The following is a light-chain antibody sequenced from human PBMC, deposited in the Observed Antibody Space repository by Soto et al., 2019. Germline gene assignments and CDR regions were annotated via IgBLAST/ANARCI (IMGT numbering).Light chain of an antibody. CDR1: SSDVGGYNY. CDR3: SSYTSSSTYV. CDR2: EVS. J-gene: IGLJ1*01. Sequence: QSALTQPASVSGSPGQSITISCTGTSSDVGGYNYVSWYQQHTGKAPKLMIYEVSNRPSGVSNRFSGSKSGNTASLTIYGLQAEDEADYYCSSYTSSSTYVFGTGTKVTVL. V-gene: IGLV2-14*01.